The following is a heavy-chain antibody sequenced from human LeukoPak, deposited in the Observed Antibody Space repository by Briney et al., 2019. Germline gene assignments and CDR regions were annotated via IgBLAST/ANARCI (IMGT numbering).Heavy chain of an antibody. J-gene: IGHJ4*02. CDR1: GYSISSGYY. CDR3: ARDRANYYESSGPFDY. Sequence: SETLSLTCTVSGYSISSGYYWGWIRQPPGKGLEWIGSIYHSGSTYYNPSLKSRITISVDTSRNQFSLKLISVTAADTAVYYCARDRANYYESSGPFDYWGQGTLVTVSS. D-gene: IGHD3-22*01. CDR2: IYHSGST. V-gene: IGHV4-38-2*02.